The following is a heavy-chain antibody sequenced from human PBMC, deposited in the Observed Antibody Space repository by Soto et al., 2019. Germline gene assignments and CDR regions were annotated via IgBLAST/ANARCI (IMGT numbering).Heavy chain of an antibody. D-gene: IGHD6-19*01. CDR2: INHSGST. CDR3: ARGEGRGIAVAGTWGPYNY. CDR1: GGSFSGYY. V-gene: IGHV4-34*01. Sequence: QVQLQQWGAGLLKPSETLSLTCAVYGGSFSGYYWSWIRQPPGKGLEWIGEINHSGSTNYNPSLKSRVTISVDTSKNQFSLKLSSVTAADTAVYYCARGEGRGIAVAGTWGPYNYWGQGTLVTVSS. J-gene: IGHJ4*02.